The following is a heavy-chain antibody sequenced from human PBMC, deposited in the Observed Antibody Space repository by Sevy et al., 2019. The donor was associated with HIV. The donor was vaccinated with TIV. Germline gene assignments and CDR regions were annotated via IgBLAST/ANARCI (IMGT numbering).Heavy chain of an antibody. CDR2: MNTNTGNT. CDR1: GFNFRSYD. Sequence: ASVKVSCEASGFNFRSYDIYWVRQAPGQGLECMGWMNTNTGNTGFAQKFQGRVTMTRNSSISTAYMELSNLRSEDTAVYYCARVSGWHLRYGLDVWGQGTTVTVSS. CDR3: ARVSGWHLRYGLDV. J-gene: IGHJ6*02. D-gene: IGHD6-19*01. V-gene: IGHV1-8*02.